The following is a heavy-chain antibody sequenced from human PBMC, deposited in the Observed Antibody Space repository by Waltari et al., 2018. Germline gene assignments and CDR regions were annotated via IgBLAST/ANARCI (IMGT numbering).Heavy chain of an antibody. CDR3: AKDRSLTHARELPYGMDV. Sequence: QVQLVESGGGVVQPGRSLRLSCAASGFTFSSYGMHWVRQAPGKGLGWVAGISYDGSMKYYADSVKGRFTISIDNSKNTLYLQMNSLRAEDTAVYYCAKDRSLTHARELPYGMDVWGQGTTVTVSS. CDR2: ISYDGSMK. V-gene: IGHV3-30*18. J-gene: IGHJ6*02. D-gene: IGHD3-10*01. CDR1: GFTFSSYG.